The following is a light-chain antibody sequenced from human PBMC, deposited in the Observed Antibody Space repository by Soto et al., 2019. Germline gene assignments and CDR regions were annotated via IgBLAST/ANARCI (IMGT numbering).Light chain of an antibody. Sequence: EIVLTQSPGTLSVSPGERATLSCRASQSVSSSYLAWYQQKPGQAPRLLIYGASSRATGIPDRFSGSGSGTDFTLTISRLEPEDFAVYYCQHYGSSRSTFGQGTRLEIK. CDR2: GAS. V-gene: IGKV3-20*01. CDR3: QHYGSSRST. J-gene: IGKJ5*01. CDR1: QSVSSSY.